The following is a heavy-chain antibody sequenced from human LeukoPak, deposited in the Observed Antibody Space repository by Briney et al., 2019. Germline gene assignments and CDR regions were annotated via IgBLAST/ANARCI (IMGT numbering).Heavy chain of an antibody. D-gene: IGHD6-13*01. CDR1: GFTFSAYN. Sequence: GGSLRLSCAASGFTFSAYNMNWVRQAPGKGLEWVSCISSSSNYIYYADSVKGRFTISRDNAKNSLFLQMNSLRAEDTAVYYCARETDLSSGWSSQGFDYWGQGTLVTVSS. J-gene: IGHJ4*02. CDR3: ARETDLSSGWSSQGFDY. CDR2: ISSSSNYI. V-gene: IGHV3-21*01.